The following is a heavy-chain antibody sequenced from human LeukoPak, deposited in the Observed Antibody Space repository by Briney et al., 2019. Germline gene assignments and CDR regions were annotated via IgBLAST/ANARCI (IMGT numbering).Heavy chain of an antibody. Sequence: SETLSLTCAVSGGSISSGGYSWSWVRQPPGKGLEWIGFTYHSGSTYYNPSLKSRVTISVDRSKNQFSLKLSSVTAADTAVYYCARGDSYGYFFYWGQGTLVTVSS. V-gene: IGHV4-30-2*01. D-gene: IGHD5-18*01. CDR1: GGSISSGGYS. CDR2: TYHSGST. J-gene: IGHJ4*02. CDR3: ARGDSYGYFFY.